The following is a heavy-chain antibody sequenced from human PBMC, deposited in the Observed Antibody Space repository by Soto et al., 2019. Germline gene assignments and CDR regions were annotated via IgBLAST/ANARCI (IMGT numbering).Heavy chain of an antibody. CDR1: GYTLTGYY. J-gene: IGHJ6*01. Sequence: ASVKVSCKASGYTLTGYYLHWVRQAPGQGLEWMGYINPDSGRTRYAQKFQGTVTMTRDTSITTAYLELSSLKYDDSAIFYCALSFSQTNIDVWGQGTTVTV. CDR3: ALSFSQTNIDV. V-gene: IGHV1-2*02. CDR2: INPDSGRT.